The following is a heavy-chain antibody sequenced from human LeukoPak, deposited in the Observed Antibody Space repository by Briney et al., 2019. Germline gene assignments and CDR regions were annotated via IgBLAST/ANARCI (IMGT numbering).Heavy chain of an antibody. J-gene: IGHJ4*02. D-gene: IGHD6-13*01. V-gene: IGHV3-48*01. CDR2: ISSDSTTI. CDR3: ARDAAADFDY. Sequence: PGGSLRLSCAASGFTFRSFTMNWVRQAPGKGLEWISYISSDSTTIYYADSVKGRFTISRDNSKNTLYLQMNSLRAEDTAVYYCARDAAADFDYWGQGTLVTVSS. CDR1: GFTFRSFT.